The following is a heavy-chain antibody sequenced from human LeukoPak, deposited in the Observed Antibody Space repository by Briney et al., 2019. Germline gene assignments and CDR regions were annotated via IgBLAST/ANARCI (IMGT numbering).Heavy chain of an antibody. CDR2: ISGSGGST. CDR1: GFTFSSYA. CDR3: AKDGGGSIAAAGADY. D-gene: IGHD6-13*01. Sequence: GGSLRLSCAASGFTFSSYAMSWVRQAPGKGLEWVSAISGSGGSTYYADSVKGRFTISRDNSKNTLYLQMNSLRAEDTAAYYWAKDGGGSIAAAGADYWGQGTLVTVSS. V-gene: IGHV3-23*01. J-gene: IGHJ4*02.